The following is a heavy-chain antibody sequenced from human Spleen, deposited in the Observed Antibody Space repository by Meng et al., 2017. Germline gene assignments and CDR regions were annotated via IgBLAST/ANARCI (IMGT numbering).Heavy chain of an antibody. CDR1: GYNFPDYW. CDR3: ARDEDISAAGKLFGDY. D-gene: IGHD6-13*01. Sequence: QVQSDQSGAEVKEPGASVKVSCQPSGYNFPDYWLHWVRRAPGQGLEWMGRIDPKSGDTHYAQRFQGRVTMTGDTSISTAYMELSGLRSDDTAMYYCARDEDISAAGKLFGDYWGQGTLVTVSS. V-gene: IGHV1-2*06. CDR2: IDPKSGDT. J-gene: IGHJ4*02.